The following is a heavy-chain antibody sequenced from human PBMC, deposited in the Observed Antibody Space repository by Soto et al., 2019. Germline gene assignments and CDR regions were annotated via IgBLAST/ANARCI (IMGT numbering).Heavy chain of an antibody. CDR1: GYTFTGYY. D-gene: IGHD1-26*01. V-gene: IGHV1-2*02. CDR3: AREDIVGATTLDY. Sequence: ASVKVSCKASGYTFTGYYMHWVLQAPGQGLEWMGWINPNSGGTNYAQKFQGRVTMTRDTSISTAYMELSRLRSDDTAVYYCAREDIVGATTLDYWGQGTLVTVSS. CDR2: INPNSGGT. J-gene: IGHJ4*02.